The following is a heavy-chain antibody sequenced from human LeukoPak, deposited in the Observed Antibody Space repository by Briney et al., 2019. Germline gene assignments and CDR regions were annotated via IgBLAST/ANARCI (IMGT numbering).Heavy chain of an antibody. Sequence: SETLSLTCTVSGGAISSYYWSWIRQTPGKGLEWIGYIYDSGSTNYNPSLKSRVTISVDTSKNQFSLKLSSVTAADTAVYYCARHGRTVTSYGMDVWGQGTTVTVSS. CDR3: ARHGRTVTSYGMDV. V-gene: IGHV4-59*08. CDR2: IYDSGST. D-gene: IGHD4-17*01. J-gene: IGHJ6*02. CDR1: GGAISSYY.